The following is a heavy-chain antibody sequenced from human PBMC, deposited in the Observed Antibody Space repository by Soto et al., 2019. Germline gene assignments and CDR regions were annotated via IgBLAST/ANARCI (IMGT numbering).Heavy chain of an antibody. CDR2: IIPIFGTE. CDR1: GGTFSIYL. Sequence: GSSVKVSCKASGGTFSIYLISWGRQSPGQGLEWMGGIIPIFGTENYAQKFQGRVTITADESPSTAYMELSSLRSEDTAVYYCARGPGEGDYYDSSGYYVPWGQGTLVTVSS. V-gene: IGHV1-69*13. J-gene: IGHJ5*02. D-gene: IGHD3-22*01. CDR3: ARGPGEGDYYDSSGYYVP.